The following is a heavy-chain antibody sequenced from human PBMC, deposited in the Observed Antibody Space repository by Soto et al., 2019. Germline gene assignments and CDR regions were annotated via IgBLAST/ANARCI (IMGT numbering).Heavy chain of an antibody. D-gene: IGHD3-22*01. Sequence: QVQLQESGPGLVKPSETLSLTCTVSGDSIWNNYWGWIRQPPGKGLEWVGYIYYTGSTKYNPSLKSRVTISVYTSKNQVSLKLTSVTAADTAVYYCARLGGYYQAFDNWGQGTLVTVSS. V-gene: IGHV4-59*08. CDR2: IYYTGST. CDR3: ARLGGYYQAFDN. J-gene: IGHJ4*02. CDR1: GDSIWNNY.